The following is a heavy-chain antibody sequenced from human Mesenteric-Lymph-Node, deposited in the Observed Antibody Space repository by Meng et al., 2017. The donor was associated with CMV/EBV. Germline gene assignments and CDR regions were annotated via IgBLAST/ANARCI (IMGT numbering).Heavy chain of an antibody. CDR3: ARVRGCSSTSCSYYFDY. V-gene: IGHV4-34*01. CDR2: INHSGST. D-gene: IGHD2-2*01. J-gene: IGHJ4*02. Sequence: YVGSFSGYYWSWIRQPPGKGLEWIGEINHSGSTNYNPSLKSRVTISVDTSKNQFSLKLSSVTAADTAVYYCARVRGCSSTSCSYYFDYWGQGTLVTVSS. CDR1: VGSFSGYY.